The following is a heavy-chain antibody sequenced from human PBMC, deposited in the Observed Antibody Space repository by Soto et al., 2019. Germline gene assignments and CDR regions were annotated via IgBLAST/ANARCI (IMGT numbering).Heavy chain of an antibody. CDR2: IWYDGSNK. V-gene: IGHV3-33*01. CDR3: AREEYYGSGTFDY. D-gene: IGHD3-10*01. Sequence: QVQLVESGGGVVQPGRSLRLSCAASGFTFSSYGMHWVRQAPGKGLEWVAVIWYDGSNKYYADSVKGRFTISRDNSKNTLYLQMNSLRAEDTAVYYCAREEYYGSGTFDYWGQGTLVTVSS. J-gene: IGHJ4*02. CDR1: GFTFSSYG.